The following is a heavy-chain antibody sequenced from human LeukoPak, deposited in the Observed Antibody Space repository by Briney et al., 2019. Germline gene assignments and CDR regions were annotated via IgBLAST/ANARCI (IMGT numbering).Heavy chain of an antibody. D-gene: IGHD6-19*01. J-gene: IGHJ4*02. CDR3: ARSIAVAGSCDY. Sequence: GGSLRLSLAASGFTFSSYWRHGVPQPPGKGLVWVSRINTDGSSTSYADSVKGRFTISRDNAKNTLYLQMNSLRAEDTAVYYCARSIAVAGSCDYWGQGTLVTVSS. CDR2: INTDGSST. V-gene: IGHV3-74*01. CDR1: GFTFSSYW.